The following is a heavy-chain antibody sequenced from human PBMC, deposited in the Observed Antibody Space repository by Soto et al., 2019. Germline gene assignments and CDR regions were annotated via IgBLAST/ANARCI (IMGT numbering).Heavy chain of an antibody. CDR1: GFTFSSYA. CDR3: ARDSTTMVRGVIISSMDV. D-gene: IGHD3-10*01. CDR2: ISSSSSTT. J-gene: IGHJ6*03. V-gene: IGHV3-48*01. Sequence: PGGSLRLSCAASGFTFSSYAMSWVRQAPGKGLEWVSDISSSSSTTYYADSVKGRFTISRDNAKNSLYLQMNSLRAEDTAVYYCARDSTTMVRGVIISSMDVWGKGTTVTVSS.